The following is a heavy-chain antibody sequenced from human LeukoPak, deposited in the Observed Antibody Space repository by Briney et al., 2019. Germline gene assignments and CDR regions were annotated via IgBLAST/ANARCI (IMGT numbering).Heavy chain of an antibody. J-gene: IGHJ4*02. CDR1: GFTFSPYW. CDR2: ISGSGGST. V-gene: IGHV3-23*01. Sequence: GGSLRLSCAASGFTFSPYWMHWVRQAPGKGLEWVSAISGSGGSTYYADSVKGRFTISRDNSKNTLYLQMNSLRAEDTAVYYCAKQNYYGSGTDQTDYFDYWGQGTLVTVSS. D-gene: IGHD3-10*01. CDR3: AKQNYYGSGTDQTDYFDY.